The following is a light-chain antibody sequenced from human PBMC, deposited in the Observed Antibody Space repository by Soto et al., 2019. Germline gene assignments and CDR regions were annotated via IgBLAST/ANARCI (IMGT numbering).Light chain of an antibody. Sequence: QSALTQPPSASGSPGQSVTISCTGTSSDVGGYNYVSWYQQHPGKAPKLMIFEVSKRPSGVPDRFSASKSGNTASLTVSGLQAEDEADYYCSSYGGNNNYVFGTGTKVTVL. CDR2: EVS. J-gene: IGLJ1*01. CDR1: SSDVGGYNY. V-gene: IGLV2-8*01. CDR3: SSYGGNNNYV.